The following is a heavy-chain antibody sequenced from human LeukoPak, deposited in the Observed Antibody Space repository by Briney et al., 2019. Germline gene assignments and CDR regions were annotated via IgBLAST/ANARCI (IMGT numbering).Heavy chain of an antibody. CDR1: GFCVSGNY. J-gene: IGHJ4*02. CDR3: ATGSDSPWVFDS. CDR2: LYIGGST. Sequence: PGGSLRLSCAASGFCVSGNYMSRVRQTPGKGLECVSSLYIGGSTYYADSVKGRFTISKDNSKNTLFLQRSSLRAHHTAVYYCATGSDSPWVFDSWGQGTLVTVSS. D-gene: IGHD5-12*01. V-gene: IGHV3-66*01.